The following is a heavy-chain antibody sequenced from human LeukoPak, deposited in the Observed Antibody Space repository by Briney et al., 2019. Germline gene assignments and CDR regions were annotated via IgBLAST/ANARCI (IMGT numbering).Heavy chain of an antibody. D-gene: IGHD4/OR15-4a*01. V-gene: IGHV3-7*01. CDR2: IKQDGSEK. J-gene: IGHJ4*02. CDR3: ARDDYCGTKY. Sequence: PGGSLRLSCAASGFTFSNYWMSWVRQAPGKGLEWVANIKQDGSEKYYVDSVKGRFTISRDDAKNSLYLQMNSLRAEDTAAYYCARDDYCGTKYWGQGTLVTVSS. CDR1: GFTFSNYW.